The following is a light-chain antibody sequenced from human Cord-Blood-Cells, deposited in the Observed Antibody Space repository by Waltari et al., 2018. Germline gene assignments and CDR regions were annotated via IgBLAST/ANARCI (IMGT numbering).Light chain of an antibody. CDR2: EGS. V-gene: IGLV2-23*01. Sequence: QSALTQPASVSGSPGQSITISCTGTSSHVGSYNLVSWYQQHTGKAPKLMIYEGSKRPSGVSNRFSGSKSGNTASLTISGLQAEDEADYYCCSYAGSSTYVFGTGTKVTVL. J-gene: IGLJ1*01. CDR1: SSHVGSYNL. CDR3: CSYAGSSTYV.